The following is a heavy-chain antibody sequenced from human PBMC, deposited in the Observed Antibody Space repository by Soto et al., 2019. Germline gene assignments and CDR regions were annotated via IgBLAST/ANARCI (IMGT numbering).Heavy chain of an antibody. Sequence: GGSLRLSCAASGFTFSSYAMSWVRQAPGKGLEWVSAISGSGGSTYYADSVKGRFTISRDNSKNTLYLQMNSLRAEDTAVYYCARRRITMIVVVPDAFDIWGQGTMVTVSS. CDR3: ARRRITMIVVVPDAFDI. V-gene: IGHV3-23*01. CDR1: GFTFSSYA. J-gene: IGHJ3*02. D-gene: IGHD3-22*01. CDR2: ISGSGGST.